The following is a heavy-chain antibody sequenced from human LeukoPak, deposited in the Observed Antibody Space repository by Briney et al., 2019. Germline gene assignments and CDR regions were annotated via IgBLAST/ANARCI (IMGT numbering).Heavy chain of an antibody. CDR1: RFTFSSYG. Sequence: GGSLRLSCAASRFTFSSYGMHWVRQAPGKGLEWVAYIQYDGSNEQYADSVKGRFSISRDSSKNILYLQMNSLRAEDTAVYYCAKDRCSNGVGCYYYYMDVWGKGTTVTVSS. V-gene: IGHV3-30*02. CDR3: AKDRCSNGVGCYYYYMDV. J-gene: IGHJ6*03. D-gene: IGHD2-8*01. CDR2: IQYDGSNE.